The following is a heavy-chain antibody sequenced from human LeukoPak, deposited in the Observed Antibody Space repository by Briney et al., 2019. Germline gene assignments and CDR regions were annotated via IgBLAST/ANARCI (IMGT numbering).Heavy chain of an antibody. D-gene: IGHD2-2*01. CDR2: INQDGREK. V-gene: IGHV3-7*01. CDR3: ASRRRMGTSTSCFDF. Sequence: PGGSLRLSCAASGFTFNSYWMSWVRQAPGKGLEGVAHINQDGREKYYVDSVKGGFTISRENAKKSLYVQMNSLRADDTAVYYCASRRRMGTSTSCFDFWGQGTLVTVS. CDR1: GFTFNSYW. J-gene: IGHJ4*02.